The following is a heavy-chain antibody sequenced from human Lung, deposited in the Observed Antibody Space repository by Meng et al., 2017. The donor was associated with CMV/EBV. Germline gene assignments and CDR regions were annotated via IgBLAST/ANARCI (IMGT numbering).Heavy chain of an antibody. V-gene: IGHV4-39*07. J-gene: IGHJ4*02. Sequence: SCSVSGGSISSTDYHWGWIRQPPGKGLEWIGSFYNGGPTSYNPSLKSRVTISIDMSKNQFSLKLSSATAADTAVYYCARTSSSGLDCWGQGPLVTVSS. CDR1: GGSISSTDYH. CDR3: ARTSSSGLDC. CDR2: FYNGGPT. D-gene: IGHD6-19*01.